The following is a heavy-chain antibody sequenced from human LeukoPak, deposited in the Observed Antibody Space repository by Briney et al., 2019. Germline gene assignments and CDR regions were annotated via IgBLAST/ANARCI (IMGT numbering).Heavy chain of an antibody. D-gene: IGHD5-18*01. V-gene: IGHV1-69*06. CDR3: ARGHSHPED. CDR2: IMPMFGKA. Sequence: ASVKVSCKASGGTFSSYDISWVRQAPGQGLEWMGGIMPMFGKANYAQKFQGRVTTTADKATSTAYMELSSLRSEDTAVYYCARGHSHPEDWGQGALVTVSS. CDR1: GGTFSSYD. J-gene: IGHJ4*02.